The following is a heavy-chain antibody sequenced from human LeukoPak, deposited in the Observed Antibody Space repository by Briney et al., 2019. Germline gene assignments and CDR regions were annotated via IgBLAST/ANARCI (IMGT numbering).Heavy chain of an antibody. CDR2: IKQDGSEK. D-gene: IGHD3-16*01. Sequence: PGGSLRLSCGVSGFTFSSYWMSWVRQAPGKGLEWVANIKQDGSEKYYVDSVKGRFTISRDNAKNSLYLQMNSLRAEDTAVYYCARDTLDLSIWGGPNYYYYYMDVWGKGTTVTVSS. J-gene: IGHJ6*03. V-gene: IGHV3-7*01. CDR1: GFTFSSYW. CDR3: ARDTLDLSIWGGPNYYYYYMDV.